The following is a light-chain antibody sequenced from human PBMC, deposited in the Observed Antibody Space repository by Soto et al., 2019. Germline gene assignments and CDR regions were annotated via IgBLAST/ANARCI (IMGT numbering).Light chain of an antibody. V-gene: IGLV2-14*03. CDR1: SSDVGLYNY. J-gene: IGLJ2*01. Sequence: QSVLTQPASVSGSPGQSSTISCTGTSSDVGLYNYVSWYQQHPGKAPKLLIYDVSDRASGVSKRFSGSKSGSTASLPISGLQAEDEGDYYCSSYTSTSNVKFGGGTKLTVL. CDR2: DVS. CDR3: SSYTSTSNVK.